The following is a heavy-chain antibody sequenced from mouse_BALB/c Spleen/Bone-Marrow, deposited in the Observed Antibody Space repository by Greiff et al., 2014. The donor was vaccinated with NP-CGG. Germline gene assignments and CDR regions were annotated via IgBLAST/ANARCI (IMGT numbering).Heavy chain of an antibody. J-gene: IGHJ1*01. Sequence: VQLKESGGGLVQPGGSLRLSCATSGFTFTDYYMSWVRQPPGKAPEWLGFIRNKAKGYTTEYSASVKGRFTISRDNSQSILYLRLRTLVAYYSATYHCARDINYGNYWYFDGWGAGTTVTVSS. V-gene: IGHV7-3*02. CDR2: IRNKAKGYTT. CDR3: ARDINYGNYWYFDG. CDR1: GFTFTDYY. D-gene: IGHD2-1*01.